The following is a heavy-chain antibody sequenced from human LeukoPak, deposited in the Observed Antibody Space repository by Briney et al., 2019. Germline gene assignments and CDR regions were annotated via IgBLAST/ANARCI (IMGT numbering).Heavy chain of an antibody. CDR2: IKQDGSEK. V-gene: IGHV3-7*01. J-gene: IGHJ5*02. CDR3: ARDDCSSISCYHNWFDP. D-gene: IGHD2-2*01. Sequence: GGSLSLSCAASGFTFSSYWMSWVRQAPGKGLEWVANIKQDGSEKYYVDSVEGRFTISRDNAKNSLYLQMNSLRAEDTAVYYCARDDCSSISCYHNWFDPWGQGTLVTVSS. CDR1: GFTFSSYW.